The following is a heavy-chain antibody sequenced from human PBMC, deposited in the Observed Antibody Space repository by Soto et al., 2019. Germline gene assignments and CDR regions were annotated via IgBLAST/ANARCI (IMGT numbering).Heavy chain of an antibody. CDR3: AKDLRVVVVPAAIGFGWFDP. V-gene: IGHV3-74*01. J-gene: IGHJ5*02. Sequence: GGSLRLSCAASGFTFSSDWMHWVRQAPGKGLVWVSRINTDGSDTSYADSVKGRFTISRDNSKNTLYLQMNSLRAEDTAVYYCAKDLRVVVVPAAIGFGWFDPWGQGTLVTVSS. CDR2: INTDGSDT. CDR1: GFTFSSDW. D-gene: IGHD2-2*01.